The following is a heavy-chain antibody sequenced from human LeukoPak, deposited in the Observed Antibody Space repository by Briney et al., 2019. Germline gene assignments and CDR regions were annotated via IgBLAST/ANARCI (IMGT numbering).Heavy chain of an antibody. V-gene: IGHV5-51*01. Sequence: GESPKISCKGSGYSFTSYWIGWVRQMPGKGLEWMGIIYPGDSDTRYTPSFQGQVTISADKSISTAYLQWSSLKASDTAMYYCARHALPGIAAAGVDYWGQGTLVTVSS. CDR2: IYPGDSDT. J-gene: IGHJ4*02. CDR3: ARHALPGIAAAGVDY. D-gene: IGHD6-13*01. CDR1: GYSFTSYW.